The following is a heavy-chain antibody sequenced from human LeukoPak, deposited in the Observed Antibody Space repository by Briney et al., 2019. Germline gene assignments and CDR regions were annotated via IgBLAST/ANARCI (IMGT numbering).Heavy chain of an antibody. Sequence: GGSLRLSCSASGFTFSSYGMHWVRQAPGKGLEWVAVIWYDGNNKYYADSVKGRFTISRDNSKNTLYLQMNSLRAEDTAVYYCARSTSSEYDIYHFDYWGQGTLVTVSS. V-gene: IGHV3-33*08. CDR1: GFTFSSYG. D-gene: IGHD3-9*01. CDR3: ARSTSSEYDIYHFDY. CDR2: IWYDGNNK. J-gene: IGHJ4*02.